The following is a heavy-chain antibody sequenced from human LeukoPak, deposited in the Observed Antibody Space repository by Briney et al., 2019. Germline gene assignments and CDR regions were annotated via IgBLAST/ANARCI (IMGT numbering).Heavy chain of an antibody. J-gene: IGHJ4*02. D-gene: IGHD6-19*01. Sequence: GGSLRLSCAASGFTFSSYGMHWVRQAPGKGLEWVAVISYDGSNKYYADSVKGRFTISRDNSKNTLYLQMNSLRAEDTAVYYCAKDQGDYSSGWSIFDYWGQGSLVTVSS. V-gene: IGHV3-30*18. CDR3: AKDQGDYSSGWSIFDY. CDR1: GFTFSSYG. CDR2: ISYDGSNK.